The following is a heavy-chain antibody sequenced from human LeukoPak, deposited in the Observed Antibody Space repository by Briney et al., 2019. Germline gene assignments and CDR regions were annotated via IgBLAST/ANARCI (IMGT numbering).Heavy chain of an antibody. CDR2: IIPAFGTA. CDR3: ASEGNYDSSGYSRYNYYYMDV. J-gene: IGHJ6*03. V-gene: IGHV1-69*05. Sequence: GASVKVSCKGSGGTFSSYSISWVRQAPGQGLEWMGGIIPAFGTAHYAQKFQGRVTFTTDESPTTAYMELRSLRSEDTAVYYCASEGNYDSSGYSRYNYYYMDVWGKGTAVTVSS. D-gene: IGHD3-22*01. CDR1: GGTFSSYS.